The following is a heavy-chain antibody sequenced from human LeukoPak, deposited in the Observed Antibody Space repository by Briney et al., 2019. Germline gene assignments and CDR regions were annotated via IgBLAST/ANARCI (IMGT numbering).Heavy chain of an antibody. J-gene: IGHJ4*02. Sequence: GGSLRLSCAASGFTFSNAWMSWVRQAPGKGLEWVAGISYDGSNKYYADSVKGRFTISRDNSKNTLFLQMSSLRAEDTAVYYCVMAGLGSGTYYYFDYWGQGTLVTVSS. CDR1: GFTFSNAW. CDR3: VMAGLGSGTYYYFDY. D-gene: IGHD1-26*01. CDR2: ISYDGSNK. V-gene: IGHV3-30-3*01.